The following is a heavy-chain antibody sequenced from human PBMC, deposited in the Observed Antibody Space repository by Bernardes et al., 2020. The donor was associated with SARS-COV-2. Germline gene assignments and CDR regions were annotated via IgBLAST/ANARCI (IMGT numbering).Heavy chain of an antibody. Sequence: GGSLRLSCAGSGFDFSDYCMTWVRQAPGKGLEWVANIKRDGSETYYVDSVKGRFTISRDNAKNLVFLQMNSLRDEDTAVFYCARSAGMDVWGQGTMVTVSS. CDR3: ARSAGMDV. CDR1: GFDFSDYC. J-gene: IGHJ6*02. V-gene: IGHV3-7*03. CDR2: IKRDGSET.